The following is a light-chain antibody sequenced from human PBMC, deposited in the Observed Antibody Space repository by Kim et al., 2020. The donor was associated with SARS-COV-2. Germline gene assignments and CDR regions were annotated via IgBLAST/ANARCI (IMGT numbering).Light chain of an antibody. Sequence: ASWFQQKPGQAPVLVIYGENNRPSGIPDRFSGSSSGNTASLTITGAQAEDEADYYCNSRDSSGNHLRVFGGGTQLTVL. CDR3: NSRDSSGNHLRV. V-gene: IGLV3-19*01. J-gene: IGLJ2*01. CDR2: GEN.